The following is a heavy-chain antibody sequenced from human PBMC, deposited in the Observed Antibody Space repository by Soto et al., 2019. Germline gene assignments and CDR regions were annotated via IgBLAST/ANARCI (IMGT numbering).Heavy chain of an antibody. CDR2: IDPSDSYT. CDR3: ARSGTTGTALFDY. J-gene: IGHJ4*02. D-gene: IGHD1-1*01. Sequence: GESLKISCKGSGYSFTSYWISWLRQMPGKGLEWMGRIDPSDSYTNYSPSFQGHVTISADKSISTAYLQWSSLKASDTAMYYCARSGTTGTALFDYWGQGTLVTVSS. V-gene: IGHV5-10-1*01. CDR1: GYSFTSYW.